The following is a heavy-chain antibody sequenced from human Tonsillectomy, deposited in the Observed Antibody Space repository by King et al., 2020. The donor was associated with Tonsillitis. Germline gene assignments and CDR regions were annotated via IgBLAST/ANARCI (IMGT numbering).Heavy chain of an antibody. Sequence: VQLQQSGPGLVKPWQTLTLTCAISGDSVSTNSAAWNWIRQSASRGLEWLGRTYYRSKWYNDYAVSVKSRITINRDTSKNQFSLQLNSVNSEDTAVYYCARAPYYDFGSGCYMGFDYWGQGTLVTLSS. CDR2: TYYRSKWYN. CDR1: GDSVSTNSAA. V-gene: IGHV6-1*01. CDR3: ARAPYYDFGSGCYMGFDY. D-gene: IGHD3-3*01. J-gene: IGHJ4*02.